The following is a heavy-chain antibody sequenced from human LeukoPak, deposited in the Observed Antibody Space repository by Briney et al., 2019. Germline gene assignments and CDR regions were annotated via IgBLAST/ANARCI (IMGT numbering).Heavy chain of an antibody. D-gene: IGHD6-19*01. CDR3: AKPDDSSGRYSFDY. Sequence: GGSLRLSCAASGFTFSSSGMHWVRQAPGKGLDWVAFIRYNGVNKYYADSVKGRFTISRDNSKNTLYLQMNSLRAEDTAVYYCAKPDDSSGRYSFDYWGQGTLVTVSS. CDR2: IRYNGVNK. V-gene: IGHV3-30*02. CDR1: GFTFSSSG. J-gene: IGHJ4*02.